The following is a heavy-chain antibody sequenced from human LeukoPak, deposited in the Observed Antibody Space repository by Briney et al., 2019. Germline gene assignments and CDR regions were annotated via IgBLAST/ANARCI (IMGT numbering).Heavy chain of an antibody. J-gene: IGHJ4*02. V-gene: IGHV4-39*07. CDR1: GGSISSTSYY. Sequence: SETLSLTCLVSGGSISSTSYYWGWIRQSPGRGLEWIGSFYYTGSIFDNRSLRSRVTISIDMSKNQFSLKLSSVTAADTAVYYCAREGVETGDPLDYWGQGTLVTVSS. D-gene: IGHD7-27*01. CDR3: AREGVETGDPLDY. CDR2: FYYTGSI.